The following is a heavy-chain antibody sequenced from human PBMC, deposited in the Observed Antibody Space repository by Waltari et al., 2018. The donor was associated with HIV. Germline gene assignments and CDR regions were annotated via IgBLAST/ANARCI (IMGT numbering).Heavy chain of an antibody. CDR2: VSHSGRT. D-gene: IGHD1-1*01. Sequence: QVHLQQWGAGLLKPSETLLLTCAVYGESFSPFYWTWIRQVPGEGLEWIGEVSHSGRTAYNPSLKSRVTMSVDTSKNQFSLKLSSVTAADSALYFCARVNQDDGNSEPLDYWGQGTLVTVSS. J-gene: IGHJ4*02. V-gene: IGHV4-34*02. CDR1: GESFSPFY. CDR3: ARVNQDDGNSEPLDY.